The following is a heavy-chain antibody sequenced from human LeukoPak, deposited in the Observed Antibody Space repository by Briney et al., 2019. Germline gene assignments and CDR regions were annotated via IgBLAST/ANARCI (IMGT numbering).Heavy chain of an antibody. CDR1: GGSINSANYY. Sequence: KPSETLSLTCTVSGGSINSANYYWGWLRQPPGKGLEWIGSIYHSETTYDNPSLKSRVTISIETSKNQFSLKLSSVTASDTAVYYCARQRADYYYYYVDVWGKGTTVAVS. V-gene: IGHV4-39*01. J-gene: IGHJ6*03. CDR2: IYHSETT. CDR3: ARQRADYYYYYVDV.